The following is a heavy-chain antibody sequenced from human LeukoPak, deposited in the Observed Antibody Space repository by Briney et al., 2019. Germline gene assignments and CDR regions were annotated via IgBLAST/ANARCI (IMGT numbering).Heavy chain of an antibody. D-gene: IGHD6-13*01. J-gene: IGHJ6*02. Sequence: GGSLRLSCAASGFTFSSYSMNWVRQAPGKGLEWVSSISSSSSYIHYADSVKGRFTISRDNAKNSLYLQMNSLRAEDTAVYYCARNNLEYSSSYYYYYGMDVWGQGTTVTVSS. CDR2: ISSSSSYI. CDR3: ARNNLEYSSSYYYYYGMDV. CDR1: GFTFSSYS. V-gene: IGHV3-21*01.